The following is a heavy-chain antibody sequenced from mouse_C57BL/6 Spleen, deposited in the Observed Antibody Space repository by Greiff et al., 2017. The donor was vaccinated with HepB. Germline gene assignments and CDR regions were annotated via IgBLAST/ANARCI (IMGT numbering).Heavy chain of an antibody. CDR3: TRKYYYGSSYEGYWYFDV. Sequence: EVMLVESGEGLVKPGGSLKLSCAASGFTFSSYAMSWVRQTPEKRLEWVAYISSGGDYIYYADTVKGRFTISRDNARNTLYLQMSSLKSEDTAMYYCTRKYYYGSSYEGYWYFDVWGTGTTVTVSS. J-gene: IGHJ1*03. V-gene: IGHV5-9-1*02. CDR1: GFTFSSYA. CDR2: ISSGGDYI. D-gene: IGHD1-1*01.